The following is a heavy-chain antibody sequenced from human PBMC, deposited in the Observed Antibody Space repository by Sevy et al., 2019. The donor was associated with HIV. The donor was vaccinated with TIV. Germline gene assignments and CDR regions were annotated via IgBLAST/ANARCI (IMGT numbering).Heavy chain of an antibody. V-gene: IGHV3-48*01. Sequence: GGSLRLSCVASGFTFSSYNFNWVRQAPGKGLELISFINSGSTIISHADSVKGRFTISRDSVKKSVYLQMNSLRVEDTAVYYCARDGGYSDYGMDLWGQRISVTVSS. CDR3: ARDGGYSDYGMDL. CDR1: GFTFSSYN. CDR2: INSGSTII. J-gene: IGHJ6*02. D-gene: IGHD2-15*01.